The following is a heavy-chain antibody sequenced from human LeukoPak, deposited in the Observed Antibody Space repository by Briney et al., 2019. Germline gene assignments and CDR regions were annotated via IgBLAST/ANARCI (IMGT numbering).Heavy chain of an antibody. Sequence: PSETLSLTCSVSDGSISDNNYYWGWIRQPPGKGLEWIGTIHYSGSTYYNPSLRSRVTMSADASKNQFSLKLTSVTAADTAVYYCAPSVVTHYYFDYWGQGTLVTVSS. V-gene: IGHV4-39*01. CDR3: APSVVTHYYFDY. J-gene: IGHJ4*02. CDR2: IHYSGST. CDR1: DGSISDNNYY. D-gene: IGHD4-23*01.